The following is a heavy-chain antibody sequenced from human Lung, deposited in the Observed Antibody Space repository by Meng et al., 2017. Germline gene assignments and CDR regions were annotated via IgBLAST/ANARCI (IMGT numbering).Heavy chain of an antibody. CDR2: INHSGST. CDR3: ARGPTTMAHDFDY. Sequence: QWQPQQWGAGLLKPSGTLPLTCVVSGGSFSDYYWSWIRQPPGKGLEWIGEINHSGSTNYNPSLESRATISVDTSQNNLSLKLSSVTAADSAVYYCARGPTTMAHDFDYWGQGTLVTVSS. CDR1: GGSFSDYY. D-gene: IGHD4-11*01. J-gene: IGHJ4*02. V-gene: IGHV4-34*01.